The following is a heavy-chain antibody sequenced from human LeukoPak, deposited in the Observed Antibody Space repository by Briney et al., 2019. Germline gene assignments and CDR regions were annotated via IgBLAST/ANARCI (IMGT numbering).Heavy chain of an antibody. CDR1: YTXTXXY. J-gene: IGHJ4*02. V-gene: IGHV1-2*06. CDR2: INPNSGGT. Sequence: YTXTXXYXXXXRXAPXQGXXXXXRINPNSGGTNYAQKFQGRVTMTRDTSISTAYMELSRLRSDDTAVYYCAREVYDSFYYFDYWGQGTLVTVSS. D-gene: IGHD3-22*01. CDR3: AREVYDSFYYFDY.